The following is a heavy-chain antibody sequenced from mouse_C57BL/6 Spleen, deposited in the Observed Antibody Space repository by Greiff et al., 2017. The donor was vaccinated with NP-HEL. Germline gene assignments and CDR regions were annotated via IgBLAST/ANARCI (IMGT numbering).Heavy chain of an antibody. CDR1: GYTFTSYW. V-gene: IGHV1-52*01. CDR2: IEHSDREK. Sequence: QVQLQQPGAELVRPGSSVKLSCKASGYTFTSYWMHWVKQRPIQGLEWIGNIEHSDREKHYNQKFKDKATLTVDKSSSTAYMQLSSLTSEDSAVYYCASFTGHGSSYDYAMDYWGQGTSVTVSS. D-gene: IGHD1-1*01. CDR3: ASFTGHGSSYDYAMDY. J-gene: IGHJ4*01.